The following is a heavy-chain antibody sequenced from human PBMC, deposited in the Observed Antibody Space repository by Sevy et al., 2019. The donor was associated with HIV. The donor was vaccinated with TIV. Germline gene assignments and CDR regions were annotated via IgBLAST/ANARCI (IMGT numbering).Heavy chain of an antibody. V-gene: IGHV3-11*01. D-gene: IGHD4-17*01. CDR3: ARDPFPHDYGDDVGWFDP. CDR1: GFTFSDYY. Sequence: GGSLRLSCAASGFTFSDYYMSWIRQAPGKGLEWVSYISSSGSTIYYADSVKGRFTISRDNAKNSLYLQMNSLRAEDTAVYYCARDPFPHDYGDDVGWFDPRGQGTLVTVSS. J-gene: IGHJ5*02. CDR2: ISSSGSTI.